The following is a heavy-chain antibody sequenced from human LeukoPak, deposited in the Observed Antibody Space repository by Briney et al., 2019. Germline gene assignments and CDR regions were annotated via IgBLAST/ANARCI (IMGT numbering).Heavy chain of an antibody. V-gene: IGHV3-7*03. CDR2: INQDGSKN. CDR1: GFTFSSYW. J-gene: IGHJ6*02. Sequence: GGSLRLSCAASGFTFSSYWMNWVRQAPGKGLEWVANINQDGSKNYYVDSVKGRFTISRDNAKGSLYLQMNSLRAEDTAVYYCARAMDVWGQGTTVTVSS. CDR3: ARAMDV.